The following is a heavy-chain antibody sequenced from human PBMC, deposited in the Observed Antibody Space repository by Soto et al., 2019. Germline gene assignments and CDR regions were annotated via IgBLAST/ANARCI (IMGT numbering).Heavy chain of an antibody. Sequence: GESLKISCKDSGHSFSNYWIAWVRQMPGKGLEWMGIVYPPDSDTTYSPSFRGQVTISADNSISTAYLQWSSLKASDSAMYYCVRLGVYGEFDYWGPGTLVTVS. CDR1: GHSFSNYW. D-gene: IGHD2-8*01. J-gene: IGHJ4*02. V-gene: IGHV5-51*01. CDR2: VYPPDSDT. CDR3: VRLGVYGEFDY.